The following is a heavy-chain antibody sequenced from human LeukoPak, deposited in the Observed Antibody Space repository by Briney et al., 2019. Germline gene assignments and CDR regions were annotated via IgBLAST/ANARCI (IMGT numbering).Heavy chain of an antibody. V-gene: IGHV1-2*02. Sequence: EASVKVSCKASGYTFTDYYIHWVRQAPGQGLEWMGWINPNTGVTNYAQKSQGRVTLTRDSSVRTAYMELSSLNSDDAAVYYCARGIVSYRLDVWGKGTTVTVSS. CDR1: GYTFTDYY. D-gene: IGHD1-26*01. CDR3: ARGIVSYRLDV. J-gene: IGHJ6*03. CDR2: INPNTGVT.